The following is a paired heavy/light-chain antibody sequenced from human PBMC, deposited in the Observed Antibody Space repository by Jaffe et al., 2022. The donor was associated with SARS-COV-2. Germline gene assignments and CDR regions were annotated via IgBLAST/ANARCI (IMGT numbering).Heavy chain of an antibody. CDR3: ATTSGWYRADY. D-gene: IGHD6-19*01. CDR2: IRGKGNDYAT. CDR1: GFTFSASA. V-gene: IGHV3-73*01. Sequence: EVQLVESGGGLVQPGGSLKLSCAASGFTFSASAIHWVRQASGKGLEWVGRIRGKGNDYATAYTASLKGRFSISRDDSKNTAYLQMSSLETEDTAIYYCATTSGWYRADYWGQGTLVTVSS. J-gene: IGHJ4*02.
Light chain of an antibody. CDR3: SSYRASSTLVV. V-gene: IGLV2-14*03. J-gene: IGLJ2*01. CDR1: SSDVGDYDY. CDR2: EVT. Sequence: QSALTQPASVSGSPGQSITISCTGTSSDVGDYDYVSWYQQHPGKAPKLMIYEVTNRPSGVSSRFTGSKSGDTASLTISGVEAEDEADYYCSSYRASSTLVVFGGGTKLTVL.